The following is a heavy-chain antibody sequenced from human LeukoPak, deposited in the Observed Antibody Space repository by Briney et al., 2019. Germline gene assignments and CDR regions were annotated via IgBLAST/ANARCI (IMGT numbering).Heavy chain of an antibody. J-gene: IGHJ1*01. CDR3: ARAPSEIGGYYPEYFRH. Sequence: PGGSLRLSCAASGFTFSSYWMHWVRQAPAKGLVWVSRIKSDGSTRYADSVKGRFTISRDNAKNTVSLQMNSLRAEDTGVYYCARAPSEIGGYYPEYFRHWGQGTLVTVSP. CDR2: IKSDGST. D-gene: IGHD3-22*01. V-gene: IGHV3-74*01. CDR1: GFTFSSYW.